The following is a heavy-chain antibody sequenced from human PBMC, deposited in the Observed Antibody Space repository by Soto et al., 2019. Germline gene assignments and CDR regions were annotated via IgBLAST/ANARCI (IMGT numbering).Heavy chain of an antibody. CDR3: ARLVEAGYSGYQYFDY. V-gene: IGHV5-51*01. J-gene: IGHJ4*02. CDR1: GYSFTSYW. CDR2: IYPGDSDT. D-gene: IGHD5-12*01. Sequence: GESLKISCKGSGYSFTSYWIGWVRQMPGKGLEWMGIIYPGDSDTRYSPSFQGQVTISADKSISTAYLQWSSLKASDTAMYYCARLVEAGYSGYQYFDYWGQGTLVNVSS.